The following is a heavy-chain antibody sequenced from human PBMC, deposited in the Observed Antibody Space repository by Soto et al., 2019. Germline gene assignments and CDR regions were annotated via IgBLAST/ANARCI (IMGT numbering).Heavy chain of an antibody. CDR1: GYTFTNYG. D-gene: IGHD4-17*01. CDR2: INGYNGYT. CDR3: ARDGDEEANCDP. Sequence: QVQLMQSGAEVKKPGASVKVSCKASGYTFTNYGISWVRQAPGQGLEWMGWINGYNGYTNYAQKFQGRVTMATDTSTSTAYMELRSLRSDDTAVYYCARDGDEEANCDPWGKGTLVTVSS. J-gene: IGHJ5*02. V-gene: IGHV1-18*01.